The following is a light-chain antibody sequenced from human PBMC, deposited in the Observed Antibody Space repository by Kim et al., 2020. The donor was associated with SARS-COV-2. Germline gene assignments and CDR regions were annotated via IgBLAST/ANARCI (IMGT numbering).Light chain of an antibody. J-gene: IGLJ2*01. Sequence: QSVTISCAGNSSDVGGHNFVSWYQHHPGKGPKLMIYEVSKRPSGIPDRFSGSKSGNTASLTVSGLQAEDEADYYCTSYAGSNTFAVFGGGTQLTVL. CDR3: TSYAGSNTFAV. V-gene: IGLV2-8*01. CDR2: EVS. CDR1: SSDVGGHNF.